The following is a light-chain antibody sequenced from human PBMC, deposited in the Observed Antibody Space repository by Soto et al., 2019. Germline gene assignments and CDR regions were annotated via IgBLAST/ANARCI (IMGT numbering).Light chain of an antibody. Sequence: DIQLTQSPSFLSASVGDRVTITCRASQDISSYLAWYQQKPGKAPKFLIYAASTLQSGVPSRFSGSGSGTEFTLPGSSLQPEDFSTYYCQRLDDYPITFGQGTRLEIK. V-gene: IGKV1-9*01. J-gene: IGKJ5*01. CDR2: AAS. CDR3: QRLDDYPIT. CDR1: QDISSY.